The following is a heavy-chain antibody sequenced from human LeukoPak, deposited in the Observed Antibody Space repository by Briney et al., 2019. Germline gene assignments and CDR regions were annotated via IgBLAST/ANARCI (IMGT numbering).Heavy chain of an antibody. V-gene: IGHV3-23*01. D-gene: IGHD3-10*01. J-gene: IGHJ4*02. CDR1: GFTFSNYA. Sequence: GGSLRLSCAASGFTFSNYAMSWVRQVPGKGLEWVSSITIGGDIIHYADSVKGRFTISRDNSKNTLYLQMNSLRAEDTAVYYCAREFNYFGSGIFDYWGQGTLVTVSS. CDR2: ITIGGDII. CDR3: AREFNYFGSGIFDY.